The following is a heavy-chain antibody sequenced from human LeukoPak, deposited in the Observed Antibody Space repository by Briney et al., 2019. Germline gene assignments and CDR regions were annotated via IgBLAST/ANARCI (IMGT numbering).Heavy chain of an antibody. V-gene: IGHV4-4*07. CDR2: IYTSGST. D-gene: IGHD3-10*01. CDR1: GGSIISYY. J-gene: IGHJ5*02. CDR3: ARDQTYYYGSGHWFDP. Sequence: SETLSLTCTVSGGSIISYYWSWIRQPAGKGLEWIGRIYTSGSTNYNPSLKSRVTISVDKSKNQFSLKLSSVTAADTAVYYCARDQTYYYGSGHWFDPWGQGTLITVSS.